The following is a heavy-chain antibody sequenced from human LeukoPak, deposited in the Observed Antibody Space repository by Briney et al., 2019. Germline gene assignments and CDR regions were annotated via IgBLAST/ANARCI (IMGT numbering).Heavy chain of an antibody. CDR1: GGSISSSNW. Sequence: SGTLSLTCAVSGGSISSSNWWSWVRQPPGKGLEWIGEIYHSGSTNYNPSLKSRVTISVDKSKNQLSLKLSSVTAADTAVYYCARHGTSGTNLNWFDPWGQGTLVTVSS. J-gene: IGHJ5*02. V-gene: IGHV4-4*02. CDR3: ARHGTSGTNLNWFDP. D-gene: IGHD1-1*01. CDR2: IYHSGST.